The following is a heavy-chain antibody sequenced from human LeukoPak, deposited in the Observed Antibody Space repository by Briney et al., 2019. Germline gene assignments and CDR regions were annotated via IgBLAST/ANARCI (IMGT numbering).Heavy chain of an antibody. J-gene: IGHJ6*02. Sequence: SETLSLTCTVSGGPIGSSTYYWGWIRQPPGMGLEWIGSIYYSGSTYYNPSLKSRVTISVDTSKNQFSLNLSSATAADTAVYYCARQKYCSSTACSSRYYYGMDVWGQGTTVTVSS. D-gene: IGHD2-2*01. V-gene: IGHV4-39*01. CDR1: GGPIGSSTYY. CDR2: IYYSGST. CDR3: ARQKYCSSTACSSRYYYGMDV.